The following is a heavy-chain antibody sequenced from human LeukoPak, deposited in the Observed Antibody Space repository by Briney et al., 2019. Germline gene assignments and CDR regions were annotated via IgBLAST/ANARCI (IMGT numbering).Heavy chain of an antibody. D-gene: IGHD5-18*01. J-gene: IGHJ6*03. CDR3: ARGNRYSSVPYYYYYMDV. CDR2: IHHSGST. Sequence: SETLSLTCAVYGGSFSGYYWSWIRQPPGKGLEWIGEIHHSGSTNYNPSLKSRVTISVDTSKNQFSLKVSSVTAADTAVYYCARGNRYSSVPYYYYYMDVWGKGTTVTVSS. V-gene: IGHV4-34*01. CDR1: GGSFSGYY.